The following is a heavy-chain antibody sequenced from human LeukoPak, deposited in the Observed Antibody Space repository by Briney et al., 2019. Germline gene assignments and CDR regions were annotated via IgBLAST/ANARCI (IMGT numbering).Heavy chain of an antibody. J-gene: IGHJ5*02. D-gene: IGHD2-2*01. V-gene: IGHV3-23*01. Sequence: GGSLRLSCAASGFTFSSSAMSWVRQAPGKGLEWVSAISGSGGSTYYADSVKGRFSISRDNSKNTLYLQMNSLRAEDTAVYYCAKDPYCSSTSCYLLNWFDPWGQGTLVTVSS. CDR1: GFTFSSSA. CDR3: AKDPYCSSTSCYLLNWFDP. CDR2: ISGSGGST.